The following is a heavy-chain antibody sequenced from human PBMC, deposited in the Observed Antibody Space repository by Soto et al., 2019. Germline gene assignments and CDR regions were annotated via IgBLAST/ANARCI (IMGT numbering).Heavy chain of an antibody. V-gene: IGHV1-18*01. CDR2: ISAHNGNT. J-gene: IGHJ4*02. CDR3: ARGRYGGY. Sequence: QVHLVQSGAEVKKPGASVKVSCKGSGYAFTTYGITWVRQAPGQGLEWMGWISAHNGNTNYAQKLPGRVTVTRDTSTGTAYMELEGLRSDDSAVYYCARGRYGGYWGQGALVTVSS. CDR1: GYAFTTYG. D-gene: IGHD3-10*01.